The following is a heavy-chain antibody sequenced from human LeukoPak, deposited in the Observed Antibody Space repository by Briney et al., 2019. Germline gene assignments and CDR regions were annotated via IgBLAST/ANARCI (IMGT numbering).Heavy chain of an antibody. CDR3: ARAGGDYYGSDHFDY. D-gene: IGHD3-10*01. CDR2: IYTSGST. V-gene: IGHV4-61*02. CDR1: GGSISSGSYY. J-gene: IGHJ4*02. Sequence: SETLPLTCTVSGGSISSGSYYGSWIRQPAAEVLEWIGRIYTSGSTNYNPSLKSRVTISVDTSKNQFSLKLSSVTAADTAVYYCARAGGDYYGSDHFDYWGQGTLVTVSS.